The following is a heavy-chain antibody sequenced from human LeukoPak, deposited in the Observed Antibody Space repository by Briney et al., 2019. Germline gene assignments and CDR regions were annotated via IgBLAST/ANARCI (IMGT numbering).Heavy chain of an antibody. V-gene: IGHV3-7*01. CDR1: GFTFSSYG. J-gene: IGHJ3*02. D-gene: IGHD1-26*01. CDR2: IRVDGSVE. CDR3: ATYSGPDKWDASDM. Sequence: GRSLRLSCAASGFTFSSYGMHWVRQAPGKGLEWVATIRVDGSVEYPEDSRKGRFTISRDNAKNSLYLQMNSLRVEDTAVYYCATYSGPDKWDASDMWGQGTLVTVSP.